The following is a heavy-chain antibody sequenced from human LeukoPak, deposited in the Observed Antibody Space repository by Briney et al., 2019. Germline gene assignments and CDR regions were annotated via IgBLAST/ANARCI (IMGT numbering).Heavy chain of an antibody. D-gene: IGHD2-2*01. V-gene: IGHV4-34*01. CDR2: INHSGST. CDR3: ARDTPLREVEPADRGNYHSYYGMDV. J-gene: IGHJ6*02. CDR1: GGSFSGYY. Sequence: SSETLSLTCAVYGGSFSGYYWSWIRQPPGKGLEWIGEINHSGSTNYNPSLKSRVTISVDTSKNQFSLKLSSVTAADTAVYYCARDTPLREVEPADRGNYHSYYGMDVWGQGTTVTVSS.